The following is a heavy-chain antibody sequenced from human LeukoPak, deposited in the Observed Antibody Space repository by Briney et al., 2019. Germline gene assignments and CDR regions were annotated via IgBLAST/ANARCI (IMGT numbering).Heavy chain of an antibody. D-gene: IGHD6-19*01. V-gene: IGHV3-66*01. CDR3: ARGLYSSGWVDY. CDR2: IYSGGNT. J-gene: IGHJ4*02. Sequence: GGSLRLSCAASGFTVSSNYMNWVRQAPGKGLGWVSVIYSGGNTYYTDSVKGRFTISRDNSKNTLYLQMNSLRAEDTAVYYCARGLYSSGWVDYWGQGTLVTVSS. CDR1: GFTVSSNY.